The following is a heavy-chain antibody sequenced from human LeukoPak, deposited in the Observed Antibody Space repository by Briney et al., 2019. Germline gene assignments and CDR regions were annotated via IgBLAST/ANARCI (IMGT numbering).Heavy chain of an antibody. Sequence: AETLSLTCAVYGGSFSDYYWSWIRQPPGKGLEWLGEINHSGSTNYNPSLKSRVTISVDTSKNQFSVKLRSVTAADTAVYYCARVGPDITSWHYWGQGTLVTVSS. CDR3: ARVGPDITSWHY. CDR1: GGSFSDYY. J-gene: IGHJ4*02. V-gene: IGHV4-34*01. CDR2: INHSGST. D-gene: IGHD2-2*01.